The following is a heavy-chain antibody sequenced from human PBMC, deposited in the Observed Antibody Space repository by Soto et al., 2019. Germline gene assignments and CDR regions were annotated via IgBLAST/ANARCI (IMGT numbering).Heavy chain of an antibody. D-gene: IGHD3-10*01. CDR1: GYTFTIYD. CDR3: ARAGRAFGGAFDI. J-gene: IGHJ3*02. CDR2: MNPNSGNT. V-gene: IGHV1-8*01. Sequence: GASVKVSCKASGYTFTIYDINCVLQATLQGLEWMGWMNPNSGNTGYAQKFQGRVTMTRNTSISTAYMELSSLRSEDTAVYYCARAGRAFGGAFDIWGQGTMVTVSS.